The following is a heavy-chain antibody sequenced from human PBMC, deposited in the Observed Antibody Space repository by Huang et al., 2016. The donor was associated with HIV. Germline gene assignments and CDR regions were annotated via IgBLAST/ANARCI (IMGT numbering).Heavy chain of an antibody. CDR3: TRGFRAKPGDY. V-gene: IGHV3-7*01. Sequence: EVHLVESGGGLVQPGRSLRLSCAASGFTFRSYWRHWVRQSPGRGLEWVANINQDGSERFYADSVRGRFTISRDNANDSVSLQLNSLKGEDTAVYYCTRGFRAKPGDYWGQGSLVTVSS. CDR1: GFTFRSYW. CDR2: INQDGSER. J-gene: IGHJ4*02.